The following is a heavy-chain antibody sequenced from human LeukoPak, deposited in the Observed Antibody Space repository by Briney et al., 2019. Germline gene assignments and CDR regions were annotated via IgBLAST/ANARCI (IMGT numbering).Heavy chain of an antibody. D-gene: IGHD6-13*01. CDR1: GFTFSDYY. V-gene: IGHV3-11*01. Sequence: PGGSLRLSCAASGFTFSDYYMSWIRQAPGKGLEWVSYISSSGSTIYYADSVKGRFTISRDNAKNSLYLQMNSLRAEDTAVYYCAKPIAAAGFPFYNWFDPWGQGTLVTVSS. J-gene: IGHJ5*02. CDR3: AKPIAAAGFPFYNWFDP. CDR2: ISSSGSTI.